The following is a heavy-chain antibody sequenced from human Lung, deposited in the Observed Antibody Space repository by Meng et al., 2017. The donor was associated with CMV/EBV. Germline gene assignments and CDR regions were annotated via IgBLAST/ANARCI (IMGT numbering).Heavy chain of an antibody. CDR2: MNPNSGNT. Sequence: SVXVSXXASGYTFTTYDINWVRQATGQGLEWMRWMNPNSGNTGYAQKFQGRVTLTRVTSISTAYMELSSLTSDDTAVYYCARTRIEVEPDGRKIKYYNYGMDVWGQGTTVTVSS. V-gene: IGHV1-8*01. CDR1: GYTFTTYD. D-gene: IGHD2-2*01. J-gene: IGHJ6*02. CDR3: ARTRIEVEPDGRKIKYYNYGMDV.